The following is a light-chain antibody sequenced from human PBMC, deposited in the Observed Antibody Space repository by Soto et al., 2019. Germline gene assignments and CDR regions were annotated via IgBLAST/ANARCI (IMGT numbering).Light chain of an antibody. Sequence: EIVLTQSPATLSLSPGERATLSCRASQSVSIYLAWYQQKPGQAPRLLIYDASNRATGIPARFSGSGSGTDFTLTISSLEPEDFAVYYCQQRSKSFGGVTTVEIK. CDR2: DAS. V-gene: IGKV3-11*01. CDR3: QQRSKS. CDR1: QSVSIY. J-gene: IGKJ4*01.